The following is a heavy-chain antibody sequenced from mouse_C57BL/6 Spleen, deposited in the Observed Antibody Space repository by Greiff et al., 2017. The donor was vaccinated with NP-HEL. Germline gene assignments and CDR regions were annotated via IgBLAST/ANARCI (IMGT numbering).Heavy chain of an antibody. CDR1: GYTFTSYW. Sequence: QVQLQQPGADLVKPGASVKLSCKASGYTFTSYWMQWVKQRPGQGLEWIGEIDPSDSYTNYNQKFKGKATLTVDTSSSTAYMQLSSLTSEDSAVYYCARWGGYSGDYWGQGTSVTVSS. J-gene: IGHJ4*01. CDR2: IDPSDSYT. D-gene: IGHD2-3*01. CDR3: ARWGGYSGDY. V-gene: IGHV1-50*01.